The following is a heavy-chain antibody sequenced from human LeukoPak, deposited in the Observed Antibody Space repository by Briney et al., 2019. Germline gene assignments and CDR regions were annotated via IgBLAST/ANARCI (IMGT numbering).Heavy chain of an antibody. D-gene: IGHD3-10*01. CDR1: GYSFTNYW. CDR2: IYPGDSDT. CDR3: ARHGSLLWFGESPGYYYGMDV. V-gene: IGHV5-51*01. Sequence: GESLKISCKGSGYSFTNYWIGWVRQMPGKGLEWMGIIYPGDSDTRYSPSFQGQVTISADKSVSTAYLQWSSLKASDTAMYYCARHGSLLWFGESPGYYYGMDVWGQGTTVTVSS. J-gene: IGHJ6*02.